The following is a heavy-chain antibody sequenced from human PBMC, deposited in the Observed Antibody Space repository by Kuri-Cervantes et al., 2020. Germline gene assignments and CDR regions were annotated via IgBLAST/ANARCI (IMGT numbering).Heavy chain of an antibody. Sequence: GESLKISCAASGFTFSSYAMSWVRQAPGKGLEWVSAISGSGGSTYYADSVKGRFTISRDNSKNTLYLQMNSLRAEDTAVYYCAKDHSRWLGEWYYYYYGMDVWGQGTMVTVSS. V-gene: IGHV3-23*01. CDR1: GFTFSSYA. D-gene: IGHD3-10*01. CDR2: ISGSGGST. J-gene: IGHJ6*02. CDR3: AKDHSRWLGEWYYYYYGMDV.